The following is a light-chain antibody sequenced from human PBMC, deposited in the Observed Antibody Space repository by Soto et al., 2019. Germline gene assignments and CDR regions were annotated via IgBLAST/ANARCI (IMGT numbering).Light chain of an antibody. CDR1: QSVTSSY. Sequence: EIVLTQSPVTLSLSPGERATLSCRASQSVTSSYLAWYQQKPGQAPRLLIYGASSRATGIPDRFSGSGSGTDFTLTIGRLEPEDFAVYYCQQFGSLGTFGQGTKVDIK. V-gene: IGKV3-20*01. J-gene: IGKJ1*01. CDR2: GAS. CDR3: QQFGSLGT.